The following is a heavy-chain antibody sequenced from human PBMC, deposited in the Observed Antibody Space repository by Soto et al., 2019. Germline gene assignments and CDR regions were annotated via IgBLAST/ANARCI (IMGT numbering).Heavy chain of an antibody. CDR2: INAGNGNT. CDR1: GYSFTSYA. CDR3: ASAVSSSWTHWFDP. J-gene: IGHJ5*02. D-gene: IGHD6-13*01. Sequence: QVQLVQSGAEVKKPGASVKVSCKASGYSFTSYAMHWVRQAPGQRLGWMGWINAGNGNTKYSQKFQGRVTITRDTAESTAYMELSSLRSEDTAVYYCASAVSSSWTHWFDPWGQGTLVTVSS. V-gene: IGHV1-3*01.